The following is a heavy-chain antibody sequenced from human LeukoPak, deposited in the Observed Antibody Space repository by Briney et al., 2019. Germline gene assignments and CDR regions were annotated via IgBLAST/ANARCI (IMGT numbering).Heavy chain of an antibody. V-gene: IGHV1-18*01. Sequence: ASVKVSCKASGYTFTSYGISWVRQAPGQGLEWMGWISAYNGNTNYAQKFQGRVTMTRNTSISTAYMELSSLRSEDTAVYYCARDPFYSGSYLPDYWGQGTLVTVSS. D-gene: IGHD1-26*01. J-gene: IGHJ4*02. CDR1: GYTFTSYG. CDR2: ISAYNGNT. CDR3: ARDPFYSGSYLPDY.